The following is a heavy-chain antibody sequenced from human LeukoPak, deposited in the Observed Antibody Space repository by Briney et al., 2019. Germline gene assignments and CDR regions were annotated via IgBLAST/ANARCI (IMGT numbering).Heavy chain of an antibody. CDR1: GYTFTDYS. V-gene: IGHV1-2*02. Sequence: ASVKVSCKTSGYTFTDYSIHWVRQAPGQGLEWMGWINPNSGGTNYAQKFQGRVTMTGDTSISTTYMEVTRLRSDDTATYYCARDFFSEVTYHGEIAYFDQWGPGTLVSVSS. D-gene: IGHD1-14*01. CDR2: INPNSGGT. J-gene: IGHJ4*02. CDR3: ARDFFSEVTYHGEIAYFDQ.